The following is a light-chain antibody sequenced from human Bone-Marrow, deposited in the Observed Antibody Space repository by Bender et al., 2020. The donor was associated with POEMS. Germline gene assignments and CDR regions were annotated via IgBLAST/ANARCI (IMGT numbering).Light chain of an antibody. J-gene: IGLJ3*02. CDR2: DGS. CDR3: CSYADNSVWG. CDR1: SSDVGGYYY. V-gene: IGLV2-14*03. Sequence: QSALTQPASVSGSPGQSITISCTGTSSDVGGYYYVSWYQHHPGKAPKLLIYDGSNRPSGVSNRFSGSKSDNTASLTISGLQAEDEADFYCCSYADNSVWGFAGGTKLTVL.